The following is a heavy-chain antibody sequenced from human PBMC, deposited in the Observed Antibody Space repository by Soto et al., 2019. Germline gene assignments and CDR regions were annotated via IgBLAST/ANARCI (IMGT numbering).Heavy chain of an antibody. J-gene: IGHJ6*02. Sequence: GGSLRLSCAASGFTFSSYAMHWVRQAPGKGLEWVAVISYDGSNKYNADTVKGRFTISRDNSKNTLYLQMNRLRAEDTTVYNSVIPIVAEEYYYYYGMDVWGQGTTVTVSS. CDR1: GFTFSSYA. CDR3: VIPIVAEEYYYYYGMDV. CDR2: ISYDGSNK. V-gene: IGHV3-30-3*01. D-gene: IGHD5-12*01.